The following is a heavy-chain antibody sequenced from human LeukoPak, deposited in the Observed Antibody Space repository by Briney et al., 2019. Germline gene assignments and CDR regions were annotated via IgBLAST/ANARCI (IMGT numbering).Heavy chain of an antibody. CDR2: INHSGST. Sequence: SETLSLTCAVYGGSFSGYYWSWIRQPPGKGLEWIGEINHSGSTNYNPSPKSRVTISVDTSKNQFSLKLSSVTAADTAVYYCARVLYSSGWYEYYFDYWGQGTLVTVSS. D-gene: IGHD6-19*01. V-gene: IGHV4-34*01. CDR1: GGSFSGYY. J-gene: IGHJ4*02. CDR3: ARVLYSSGWYEYYFDY.